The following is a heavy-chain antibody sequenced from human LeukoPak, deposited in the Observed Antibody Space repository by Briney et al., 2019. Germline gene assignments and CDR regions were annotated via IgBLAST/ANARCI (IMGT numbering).Heavy chain of an antibody. Sequence: SETLSLTCAVSGYSLSSGYYWGWSRQPPGKGLEWIGSIYHSGSTYYKPSLKSRFTISVDTSKTQYSLKLSSVTAADTAVYYCARHTPYSNRSYYYYMDVWGKGTTVTVSS. CDR1: GYSLSSGYY. CDR2: IYHSGST. D-gene: IGHD4-11*01. J-gene: IGHJ6*03. V-gene: IGHV4-38-2*01. CDR3: ARHTPYSNRSYYYYMDV.